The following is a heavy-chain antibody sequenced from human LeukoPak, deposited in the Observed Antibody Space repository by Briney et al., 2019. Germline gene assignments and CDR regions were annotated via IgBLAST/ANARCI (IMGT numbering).Heavy chain of an antibody. CDR3: AREGVDNWNYEGFDY. CDR2: IIPIFGTA. V-gene: IGHV1-69*05. D-gene: IGHD1-7*01. Sequence: SVKVSCKASGGTFSGYAISWVRQAPGQGLEWMGGIIPIFGTANYAQKFQGRVTITTDESTSTAYMELSSLRSEDTAVYYCAREGVDNWNYEGFDYWGQGTLVTVSS. J-gene: IGHJ4*02. CDR1: GGTFSGYA.